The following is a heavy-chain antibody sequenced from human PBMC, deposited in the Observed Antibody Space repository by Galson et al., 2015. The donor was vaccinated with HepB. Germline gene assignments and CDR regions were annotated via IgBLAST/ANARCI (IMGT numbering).Heavy chain of an antibody. D-gene: IGHD2/OR15-2a*01. Sequence: SVKVSCKASGYTFTPNGISWVRQAPGQGLEWMGWISANIGNTKYAQNLQGRVTLTRDSSTSKIYMEVSSLRSDDTAVYYCARETPDTYYFDSWGQGTLVTVSS. V-gene: IGHV1-18*04. CDR3: ARETPDTYYFDS. CDR1: GYTFTPNG. J-gene: IGHJ4*02. CDR2: ISANIGNT.